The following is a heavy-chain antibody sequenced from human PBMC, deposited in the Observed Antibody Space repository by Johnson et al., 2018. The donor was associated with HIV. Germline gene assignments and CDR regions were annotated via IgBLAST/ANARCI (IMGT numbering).Heavy chain of an antibody. CDR1: GFTFSSHW. D-gene: IGHD3-16*02. Sequence: VQLVESGGGVVQPGRSLRLSCAASGFTFSSHWMHWVRQVPGQGLVWVSTISGSCSSTYYADSVKGRFTLSRDNSKNTLYLQMNSLRVEDTALYYCARGGLGYQNIHDPLDIWGQGTMVTVSS. V-gene: IGHV3-23*04. J-gene: IGHJ3*02. CDR2: ISGSCSST. CDR3: ARGGLGYQNIHDPLDI.